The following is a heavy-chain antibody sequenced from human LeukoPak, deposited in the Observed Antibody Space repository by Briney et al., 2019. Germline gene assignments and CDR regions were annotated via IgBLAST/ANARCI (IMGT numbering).Heavy chain of an antibody. V-gene: IGHV3-53*01. CDR1: GFTFRNAW. CDR2: IYNDGST. J-gene: IGHJ3*02. CDR3: ARNILFAFDI. Sequence: GGSLRLSCAASGFTFRNAWMSWVRQAPGKGLEWVSIIYNDGSTYYADSMKGRFTISRDNSKNTLYLQVNSLRAEDTAMYYCARNILFAFDIWGQGTMVTVSS.